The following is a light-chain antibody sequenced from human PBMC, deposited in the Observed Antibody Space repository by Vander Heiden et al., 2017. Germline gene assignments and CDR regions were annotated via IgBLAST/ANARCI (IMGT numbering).Light chain of an antibody. J-gene: IGLJ2*01. V-gene: IGLV1-40*01. CDR2: ANN. CDR3: QSYDSSLSGVV. CDR1: SSNIGAGYD. Sequence: QSLLTQPPSVSAAPGQRITVSCTGSSSNIGAGYDVHWYQQLPGAAPKLLIFANNNRPSGVPDRFSGSKSGTSASLAITGLQAEDEADYYCQSYDSSLSGVVLGGGTRLTVL.